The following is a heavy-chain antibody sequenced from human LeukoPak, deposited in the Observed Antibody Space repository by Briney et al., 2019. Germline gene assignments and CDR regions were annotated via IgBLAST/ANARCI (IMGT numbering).Heavy chain of an antibody. V-gene: IGHV3-30*02. CDR1: GFTFSSYG. CDR3: AKDSSGSYNYFDY. J-gene: IGHJ4*02. Sequence: GGSLRLSCAASGFTFSSYGMHWVRQAPGKGLEGVTFIRYDGSDKYYADAVKGRFTISRDNSKNTLYLQMNGLRAEDTAFYYCAKDSSGSYNYFDYWGQGTLVTVSS. CDR2: IRYDGSDK. D-gene: IGHD1-26*01.